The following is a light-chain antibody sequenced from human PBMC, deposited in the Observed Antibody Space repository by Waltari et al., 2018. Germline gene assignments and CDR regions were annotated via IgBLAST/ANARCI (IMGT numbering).Light chain of an antibody. J-gene: IGKJ1*01. Sequence: DIQMTQSPSTLSPSVGDRVTITCRASQTINSFLAWYQQKPGKAPNLLIYKASNLASGVPSRFSGSESGTECTLTISSLQPDDFATYYCHQYDTYPWTFGQGTKVEIK. CDR1: QTINSF. V-gene: IGKV1-5*03. CDR3: HQYDTYPWT. CDR2: KAS.